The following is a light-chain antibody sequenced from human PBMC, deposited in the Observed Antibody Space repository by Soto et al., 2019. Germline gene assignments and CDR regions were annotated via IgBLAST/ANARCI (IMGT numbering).Light chain of an antibody. CDR3: QKCKVAPFT. V-gene: IGKV1-27*01. CDR2: AAS. J-gene: IGKJ4*01. CDR1: QGIDNP. Sequence: DIQMTQSPSSLSASVVDRVTITFRASQGIDNPLAWFQQKPGKAPNLLIYAASTLQSGVPSRFTGSGSGTDFTLTISSLQPEDAAIYYCQKCKVAPFTFGGGTKVDIK.